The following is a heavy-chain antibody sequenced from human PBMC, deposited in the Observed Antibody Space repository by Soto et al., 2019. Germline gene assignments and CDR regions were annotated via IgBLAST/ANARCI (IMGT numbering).Heavy chain of an antibody. V-gene: IGHV3-9*01. Sequence: GGSLRLSCAASGFTFDDYAMHWVRQAPGKGLEWVSGISWNSGSIGYADSVKGRFTISRDNAKNSLYLQMNSLRAEDTALYYCAKDTGTDQDTNSSGWYEGAFDIWGQGTMVTVSS. CDR3: AKDTGTDQDTNSSGWYEGAFDI. CDR1: GFTFDDYA. D-gene: IGHD6-19*01. J-gene: IGHJ3*02. CDR2: ISWNSGSI.